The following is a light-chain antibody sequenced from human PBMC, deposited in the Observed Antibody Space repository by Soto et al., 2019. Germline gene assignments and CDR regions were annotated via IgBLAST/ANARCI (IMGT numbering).Light chain of an antibody. Sequence: DIQMTQSPSTLSASVGDRVTITCRASQSISTRLAWYQQKPGKAPKLLIYDASSLESGVPSRFSGSGSETEFTLTISSLQPDDLATYYCQQYNSYSPRTFGQGTKVEIK. J-gene: IGKJ1*01. V-gene: IGKV1-5*01. CDR3: QQYNSYSPRT. CDR1: QSISTR. CDR2: DAS.